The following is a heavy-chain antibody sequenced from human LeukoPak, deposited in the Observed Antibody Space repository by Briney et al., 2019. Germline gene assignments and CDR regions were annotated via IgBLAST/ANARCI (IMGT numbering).Heavy chain of an antibody. Sequence: GGSLRLSCAASGFTFSSYEMNWVRQAPGKGLEWVSYISSSGSTIYYADSVKGRFTISRDNAKNSLYLQMNSLRAEDTAVYYCARRFSDYDILTGYYIDYGMDVWGQGTTVTVSS. V-gene: IGHV3-48*03. CDR2: ISSSGSTI. CDR3: ARRFSDYDILTGYYIDYGMDV. CDR1: GFTFSSYE. D-gene: IGHD3-9*01. J-gene: IGHJ6*02.